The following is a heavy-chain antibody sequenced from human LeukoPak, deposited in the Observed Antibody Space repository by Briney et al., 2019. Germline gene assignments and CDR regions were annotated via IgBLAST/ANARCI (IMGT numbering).Heavy chain of an antibody. D-gene: IGHD3-22*01. CDR1: GGTFSSYA. CDR3: ARDIDDSRGYYYFVALAAPYFDY. J-gene: IGHJ4*02. V-gene: IGHV1-18*01. Sequence: GSSVKVSCKASGGTFSSYAISWVRQAPGQGLEWMGWISAYNGNTNYARKLQGRVTMTTDTSTSTAYMELRSLRSDDTAVYYCARDIDDSRGYYYFVALAAPYFDYWGQGTLVTVSS. CDR2: ISAYNGNT.